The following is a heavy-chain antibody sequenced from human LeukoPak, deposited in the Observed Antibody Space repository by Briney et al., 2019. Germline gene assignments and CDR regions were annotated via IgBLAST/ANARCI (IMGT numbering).Heavy chain of an antibody. CDR3: AGVYDYYGSGSSFFAYYYYYGMDV. CDR1: GFTFTSAW. D-gene: IGHD3-10*01. V-gene: IGHV3-30-3*01. Sequence: GGSLRLSCAASGFTFTSAWMSWVRQAPGKGLEWVAVISYDGSNKYYADSVKGRFTISRDNSKNTLYLQMNSLRAEDTAVYYCAGVYDYYGSGSSFFAYYYYYGMDVWGQGTTVTVSS. CDR2: ISYDGSNK. J-gene: IGHJ6*02.